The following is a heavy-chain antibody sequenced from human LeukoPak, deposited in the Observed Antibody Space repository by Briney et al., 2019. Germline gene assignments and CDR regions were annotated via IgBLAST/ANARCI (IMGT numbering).Heavy chain of an antibody. J-gene: IGHJ6*03. D-gene: IGHD3-22*01. CDR2: INPSGGST. V-gene: IGHV1-46*01. CDR1: GYTFTSYY. Sequence: GASVKVSCKASGYTFTSYYMHWVRQAPGQGLEWMGIINPSGGSTSYAQKFQGRVTMTRDTSTSTVYMELSSLRSEDTAVYYCAKDGGNYYDTGGNYLMRSYMDVWGKGTTVTVS. CDR3: AKDGGNYYDTGGNYLMRSYMDV.